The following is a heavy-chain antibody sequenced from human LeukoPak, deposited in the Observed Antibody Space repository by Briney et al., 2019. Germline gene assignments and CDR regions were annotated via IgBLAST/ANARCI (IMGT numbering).Heavy chain of an antibody. V-gene: IGHV5-51*01. CDR2: IYPDDSDT. Sequence: GESLKICCKGSGYKFNDYWIAWVRQMPGEGVEWVGTIYPDDSDTRYSPSFKGLVTISAVKSCSITYLQWGNLKPSNTAMYSFARPNLTSYYDSRGYDAFAVWGQGAMVIVSS. J-gene: IGHJ3*01. CDR3: ARPNLTSYYDSRGYDAFAV. D-gene: IGHD3-22*01. CDR1: GYKFNDYW.